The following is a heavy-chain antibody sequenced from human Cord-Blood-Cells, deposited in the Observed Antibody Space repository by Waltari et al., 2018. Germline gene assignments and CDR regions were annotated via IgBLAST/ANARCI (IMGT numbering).Heavy chain of an antibody. J-gene: IGHJ5*02. D-gene: IGHD2-2*01. CDR2: IYTSGST. Sequence: QVQLQESGPGLVKPSETLSLTCTVSGGSISSYYWSWIRQPAGKGLEWIGRIYTSGSTNYNPSLKSRVTMSVDTSKNQFSLKLSSVTAADTAVYYCARDPLAGGCSSTSCYNWFDPWGQGTLVTVSS. CDR1: GGSISSYY. V-gene: IGHV4-4*07. CDR3: ARDPLAGGCSSTSCYNWFDP.